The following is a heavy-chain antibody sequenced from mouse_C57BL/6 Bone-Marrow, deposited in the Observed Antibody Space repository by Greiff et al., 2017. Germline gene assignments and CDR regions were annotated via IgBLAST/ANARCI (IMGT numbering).Heavy chain of an antibody. V-gene: IGHV1-63*01. CDR3: ARLEPYYFDY. J-gene: IGHJ2*01. CDR1: GYTFTNYW. CDR2: IYPGGGYT. Sequence: QVQLQQSGAELVRPGTSVQMSCKASGYTFTNYWIGWAKQRPGHGLEWIGDIYPGGGYTNYNEKFKGKATLTADKSSSTAYMQFSSLTSEDSAIYYCARLEPYYFDYWGQGTTLTVSS.